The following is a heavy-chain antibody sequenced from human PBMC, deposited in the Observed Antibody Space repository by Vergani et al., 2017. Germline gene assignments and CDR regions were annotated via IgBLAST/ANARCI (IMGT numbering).Heavy chain of an antibody. CDR1: GFSILTSEMC. Sequence: QGTLRESGPALVKPTQTLTLTCTFSGFSILTSEMCVSWIRQPPGKALEWLALIDWNDNKYFNTSLKTRLTITKDASKNQVVLTMTNMDPVDTATYYCTRIRRRGRSGYDNFEFWGQGILVTVAS. V-gene: IGHV2-70*01. D-gene: IGHD5-12*01. CDR3: TRIRRRGRSGYDNFEF. CDR2: IDWNDNK. J-gene: IGHJ4*02.